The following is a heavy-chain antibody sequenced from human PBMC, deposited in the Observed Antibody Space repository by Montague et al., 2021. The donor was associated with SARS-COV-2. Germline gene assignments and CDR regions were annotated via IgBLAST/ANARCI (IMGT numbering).Heavy chain of an antibody. CDR2: INHSGST. V-gene: IGHV4-34*01. J-gene: IGHJ4*02. CDR1: SGSFSGYY. CDR3: ARDDFRWDFDC. D-gene: IGHD2/OR15-2a*01. Sequence: SETLSLTCAVYSGSFSGYYWSWIRQPPGKGLEWVGEINHSGSTKYNPSLKSRLTISLDTSKNQFSLKLGSVTAADTAVYYCARDDFRWDFDCWGQGTLVTVSS.